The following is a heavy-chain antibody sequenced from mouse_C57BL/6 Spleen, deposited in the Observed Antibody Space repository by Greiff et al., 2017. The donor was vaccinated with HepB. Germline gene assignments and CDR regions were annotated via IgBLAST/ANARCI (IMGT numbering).Heavy chain of an antibody. Sequence: QVQLQQPGAELVKPGASVKLSCKASGYTFTSYWMQWVKQRPGQGLEWIGEIDPSVSYTNYNQKFKGKATLTVDTSSSTAYMQLSSLTSEDSAVYYCARVTTVRSYFDYWGQGTTLTVSS. J-gene: IGHJ2*01. CDR1: GYTFTSYW. D-gene: IGHD1-1*01. CDR3: ARVTTVRSYFDY. V-gene: IGHV1-50*01. CDR2: IDPSVSYT.